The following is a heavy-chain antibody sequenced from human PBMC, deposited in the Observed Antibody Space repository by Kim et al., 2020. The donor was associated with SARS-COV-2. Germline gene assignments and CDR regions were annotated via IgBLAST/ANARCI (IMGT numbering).Heavy chain of an antibody. CDR2: IYYSGST. D-gene: IGHD2-2*01. J-gene: IGHJ6*02. V-gene: IGHV4-31*03. CDR1: GGSISSGGYY. CDR3: ARDGSTSWNPSNYYYYGMDV. Sequence: SETLSLTCTVSGGSISSGGYYWSWIRQHPGKVLEWIGYIYYSGSTYYNPSLKSRVTISVDTSKNQFSLKLSSVTAADTAVYYCARDGSTSWNPSNYYYYGMDVWGQGTTVTVSS.